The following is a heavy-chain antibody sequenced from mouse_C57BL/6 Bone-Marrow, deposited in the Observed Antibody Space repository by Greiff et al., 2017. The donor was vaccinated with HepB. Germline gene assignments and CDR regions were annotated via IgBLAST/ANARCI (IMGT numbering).Heavy chain of an antibody. D-gene: IGHD4-1*01. CDR2: INPYNGGT. CDR3: ASTGTGFAY. Sequence: EVQLQQSGPVLVKPGASVKMSCKASGYTFTDYYMNWVKQSHGKSLEWIGVINPYNGGTSYNQKFKVKATLTVDKSSSTAYMELNSLTSEDYAVYFCASTGTGFAYWGQGTLVTVAA. CDR1: GYTFTDYY. V-gene: IGHV1-19*01. J-gene: IGHJ3*01.